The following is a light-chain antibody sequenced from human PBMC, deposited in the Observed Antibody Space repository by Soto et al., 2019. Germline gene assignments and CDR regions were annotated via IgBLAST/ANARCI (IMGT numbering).Light chain of an antibody. CDR3: CAYVSSNTLL. CDR2: AGS. J-gene: IGLJ3*02. Sequence: QSVLTQPASVSGSPGQSITISCTGTSSDVGGYDLVSWYQQHPGKAPKLIIYAGSKRPSGISNRFSGSKSGNTASLIISGRQGDDEGDYYCCAYVSSNTLLFGVGTKLTV. CDR1: SSDVGGYDL. V-gene: IGLV2-23*01.